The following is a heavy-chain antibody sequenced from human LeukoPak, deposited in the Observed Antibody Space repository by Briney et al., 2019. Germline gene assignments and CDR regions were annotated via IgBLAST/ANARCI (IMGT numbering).Heavy chain of an antibody. Sequence: GGSLRLSCATSGFTFSDYYMSWIRQAPGKGLDWVSYISNSGAYKPYADSVKGRFTISRDNAKNSLYLQMHRLRAEDTAVYYCVRGGSRYGNRYYYYGMDVWGQGTTVIVSS. CDR3: VRGGSRYGNRYYYYGMDV. V-gene: IGHV3-11*01. D-gene: IGHD5-18*01. J-gene: IGHJ6*02. CDR1: GFTFSDYY. CDR2: ISNSGAYK.